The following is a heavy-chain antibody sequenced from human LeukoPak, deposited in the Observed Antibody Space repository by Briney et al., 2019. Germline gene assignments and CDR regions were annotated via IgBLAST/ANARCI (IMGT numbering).Heavy chain of an antibody. CDR3: ARDPVGYCSGGSCYNYFDY. V-gene: IGHV1-18*01. Sequence: ASVKVSCKASGYTFTSYGISWVRQAPGHGLEWMGWISAYNGNTNYAQKFQGRVTMTRDTSISTAYMELSRLRSDDTAVYYCARDPVGYCSGGSCYNYFDYWGQGTLVTVSS. J-gene: IGHJ4*02. CDR1: GYTFTSYG. CDR2: ISAYNGNT. D-gene: IGHD2-15*01.